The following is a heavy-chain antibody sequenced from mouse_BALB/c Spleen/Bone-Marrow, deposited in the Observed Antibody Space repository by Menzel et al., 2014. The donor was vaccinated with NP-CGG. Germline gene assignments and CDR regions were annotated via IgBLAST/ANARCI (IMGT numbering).Heavy chain of an antibody. J-gene: IGHJ2*01. CDR2: INPSNGRT. CDR1: GYTFTSYW. CDR3: ARTYFDY. V-gene: IGHV1S81*02. Sequence: VQLQQSGAELVKPGASVKLSCKASGYTFTSYWMHWVKQRPGQGLEWIGEINPSNGRTNYNEKFKSKATLTVDKSSSTAYMQLSSPTSEDSAVYYCARTYFDYWGQGTTLTASS.